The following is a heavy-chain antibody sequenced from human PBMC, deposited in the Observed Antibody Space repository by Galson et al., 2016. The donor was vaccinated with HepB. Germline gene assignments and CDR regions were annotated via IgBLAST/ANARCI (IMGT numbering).Heavy chain of an antibody. CDR2: IRESGGGP. D-gene: IGHD6-19*01. CDR3: AKFSNNDYSSGWCHGFDP. CDR1: GLTFSRHA. J-gene: IGHJ5*02. Sequence: SLRLSCAASGLTFSRHAMNWVRQAPGKGLEWVSSIRESGGGPSYADSVKGRFTISRDNSKKTLYLQVNSLRAEETAVYYCAKFSNNDYSSGWCHGFDPWGQGTLVTVSS. V-gene: IGHV3-23*01.